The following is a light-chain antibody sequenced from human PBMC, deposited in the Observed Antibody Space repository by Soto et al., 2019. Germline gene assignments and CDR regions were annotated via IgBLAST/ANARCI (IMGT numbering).Light chain of an antibody. CDR2: AAS. Sequence: DIQMTQSPSSLSASVGDRLTITCRASQGISDYLAWYQQKPGKVPKVLIYAASTLQSGVPSRFSGSGSGTDFTLTISSLQPEDVATYYCQKYNSALWTFGQGTKVDIK. CDR1: QGISDY. V-gene: IGKV1-27*01. J-gene: IGKJ1*01. CDR3: QKYNSALWT.